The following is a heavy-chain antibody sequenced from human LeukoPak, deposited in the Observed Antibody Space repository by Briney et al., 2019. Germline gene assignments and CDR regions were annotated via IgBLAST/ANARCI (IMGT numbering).Heavy chain of an antibody. CDR2: IYYSGST. CDR3: ARGSRYCSSTSCTYYFDY. J-gene: IGHJ4*02. D-gene: IGHD2-2*01. CDR1: GGSISSSSYY. V-gene: IGHV4-39*07. Sequence: SETLSLTCTVSGGSISSSSYYWGWIRQPPGKGLEWVGSIYYSGSTYYNPSLKSRVTISVDTSKNQFSLKLSSVTAADTAVYYCARGSRYCSSTSCTYYFDYWGQGTLVTVSS.